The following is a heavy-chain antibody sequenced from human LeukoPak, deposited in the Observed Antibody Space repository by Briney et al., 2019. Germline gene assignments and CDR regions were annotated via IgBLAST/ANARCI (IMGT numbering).Heavy chain of an antibody. CDR2: IWYDGSNK. V-gene: IGHV3-33*01. J-gene: IGHJ6*02. D-gene: IGHD3-3*01. Sequence: PGGSLRLSCAASGVTFSSYGMHWVRQAPGKGLEWVAVIWYDGSNKYYADSVKGRFTISRDNSKNTLYLQMNSLRAEDTAVYYCARGYLRFLEWLSTYYYYGMDVWGQGTTVTVSS. CDR3: ARGYLRFLEWLSTYYYYGMDV. CDR1: GVTFSSYG.